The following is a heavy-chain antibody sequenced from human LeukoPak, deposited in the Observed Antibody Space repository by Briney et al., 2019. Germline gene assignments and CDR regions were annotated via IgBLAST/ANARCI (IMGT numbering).Heavy chain of an antibody. CDR1: GFTFSSYE. Sequence: GGSLRLSCAASGFTFSSYEMNWVRQAPGKGLEWVSAISGSGGSTYYADSVKGRFTISRDNSKNTLYLQMNSLRAEDTAVYYCAKDLGPAAALFDYWGQGTLVTVSS. D-gene: IGHD6-13*01. J-gene: IGHJ4*02. CDR2: ISGSGGST. CDR3: AKDLGPAAALFDY. V-gene: IGHV3-23*01.